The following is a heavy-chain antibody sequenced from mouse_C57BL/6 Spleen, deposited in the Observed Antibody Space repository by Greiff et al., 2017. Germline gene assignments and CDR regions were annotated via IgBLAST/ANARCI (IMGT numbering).Heavy chain of an antibody. Sequence: DVQLQESGPGLVKPSQSLSLTCSVTGYSITSGYYWNWIRQFPGNKLEWMGYISYDGSNNYNPSLKNRISITRDTSKNQFFLKLNSVTTEDTATYYCARETGVVDYWGQGTTLTVSS. CDR1: GYSITSGYY. D-gene: IGHD1-1*01. J-gene: IGHJ2*01. V-gene: IGHV3-6*01. CDR3: ARETGVVDY. CDR2: ISYDGSN.